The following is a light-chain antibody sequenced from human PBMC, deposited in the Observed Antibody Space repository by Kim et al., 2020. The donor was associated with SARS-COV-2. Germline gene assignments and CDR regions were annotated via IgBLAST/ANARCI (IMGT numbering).Light chain of an antibody. CDR3: QVLDSSSVV. Sequence: SYELTQPLSVSVALGQTARITCGGNNIGRKNVHWYQQKPGQAPVLVIYRDYNRPSGIPELFSGSNSGNTATLTISRAQAGDEADYYCQVLDSSSVVFGGGTKLTVL. CDR1: NIGRKN. CDR2: RDY. V-gene: IGLV3-9*01. J-gene: IGLJ2*01.